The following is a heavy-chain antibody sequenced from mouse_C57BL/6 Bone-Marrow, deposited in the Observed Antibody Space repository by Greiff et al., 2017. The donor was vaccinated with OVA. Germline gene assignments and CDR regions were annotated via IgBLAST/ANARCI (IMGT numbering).Heavy chain of an antibody. J-gene: IGHJ4*01. CDR3: TRVGVLRRNYYAMDY. D-gene: IGHD1-1*01. CDR2: ISSGGDYI. V-gene: IGHV5-9-1*02. Sequence: EVKLMESGEGLVKPGGSLKLSCAASGFTFSSYAMSWVRQTPEKRLEWVAYISSGGDYIYYADTVKGRFTISRDNARNTLYLQMSSLKSEDTAMYYCTRVGVLRRNYYAMDYWGQGTSVTVSS. CDR1: GFTFSSYA.